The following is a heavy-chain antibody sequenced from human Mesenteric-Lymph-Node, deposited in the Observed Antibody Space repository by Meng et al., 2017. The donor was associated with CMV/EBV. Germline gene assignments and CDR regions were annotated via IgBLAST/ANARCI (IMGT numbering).Heavy chain of an antibody. V-gene: IGHV3-30*04. D-gene: IGHD3-16*01. Sequence: GGSLRLSCAASGFSLGHYDMHWVRQSPGKGLEWVASISYDGTNEMHADSVEGRFTISRDNSMDTLYLQMNSLRPDDTALYFCARDGPPQGRALRLRLGEGIDYWGQGTLVTVSS. CDR1: GFSLGHYD. CDR2: ISYDGTNE. CDR3: ARDGPPQGRALRLRLGEGIDY. J-gene: IGHJ4*02.